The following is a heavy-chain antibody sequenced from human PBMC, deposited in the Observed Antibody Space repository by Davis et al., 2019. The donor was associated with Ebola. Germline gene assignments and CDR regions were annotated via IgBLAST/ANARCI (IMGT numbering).Heavy chain of an antibody. CDR2: INPGTGNT. CDR3: ARDLGVLVPAAMEARGDV. D-gene: IGHD2-2*01. J-gene: IGHJ6*02. CDR1: GYTFTSNA. Sequence: AASVKVSCKASGYTFTSNAMHWVRQAPGQRPEWMGWINPGTGNTKYSQNFQGRVTFSWDTSATTAYMELSSLRSEDTAVYYCARDLGVLVPAAMEARGDVWGQGTTVTVSS. V-gene: IGHV1-3*01.